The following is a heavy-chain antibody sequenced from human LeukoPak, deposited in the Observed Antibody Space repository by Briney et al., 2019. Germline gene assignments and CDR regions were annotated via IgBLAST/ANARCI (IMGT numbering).Heavy chain of an antibody. J-gene: IGHJ1*01. Sequence: PGGSLRLSCAASGFTFSSYAMHWVRQAPGKGLEWVAVISYDGSNKYYADSVKGRFTISRDNSKNTLYLQMNSLRAEDTAVYYCARGGYGSGSYYKTAREYFQHWGQGTLVTVSS. V-gene: IGHV3-30-3*01. CDR2: ISYDGSNK. CDR1: GFTFSSYA. CDR3: ARGGYGSGSYYKTAREYFQH. D-gene: IGHD3-10*01.